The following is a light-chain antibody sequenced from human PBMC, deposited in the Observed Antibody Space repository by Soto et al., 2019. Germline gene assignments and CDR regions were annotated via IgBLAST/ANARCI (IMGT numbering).Light chain of an antibody. CDR2: DVS. CDR1: SSDVGGYNY. CDR3: SCSNTSSSTYV. J-gene: IGLJ1*01. V-gene: IGLV2-14*03. Sequence: QSALTQPASVSGSPGQSITISCTGTSSDVGGYNYVSWYQHHPGKAPKLMIHDVSNRPSGVSNRFSGSKSCNTASLTISGLQQEDEEDDYCSCSNTSSSTYVFGTGTKLTVL.